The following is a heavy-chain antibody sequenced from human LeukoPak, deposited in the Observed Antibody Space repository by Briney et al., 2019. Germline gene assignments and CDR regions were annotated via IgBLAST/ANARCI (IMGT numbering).Heavy chain of an antibody. Sequence: PGGSLRLSCAASGFTVSSNFMSWVRQAPGKGLEWVTVIYSGGTTYFADSVKGRFTISRDNSKNALYLHMNSLRVEDTAVYYCARDYPSFDYWGQGTLVTVSS. CDR2: IYSGGTT. V-gene: IGHV3-53*01. CDR3: ARDYPSFDY. J-gene: IGHJ4*02. CDR1: GFTVSSNF.